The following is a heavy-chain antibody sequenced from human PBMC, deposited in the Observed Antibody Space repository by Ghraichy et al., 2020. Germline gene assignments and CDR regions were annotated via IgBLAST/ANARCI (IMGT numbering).Heavy chain of an antibody. J-gene: IGHJ6*02. V-gene: IGHV4-59*01. CDR2: FYYSGST. CDR3: ARGHCSGGSCYGFYYGMDV. CDR1: GGSISSYY. D-gene: IGHD2-15*01. Sequence: SETLSLTCTVSGGSISSYYWSWIRQPPEKGLEWIGYFYYSGSTKYNPSLKSRVTISGDTSKNQLSLKLSSVTAADTAVYYFARGHCSGGSCYGFYYGMDVWGQGTTVTVSS.